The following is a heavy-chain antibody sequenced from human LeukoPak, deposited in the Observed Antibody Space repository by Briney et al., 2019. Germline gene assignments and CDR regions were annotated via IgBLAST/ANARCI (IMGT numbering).Heavy chain of an antibody. V-gene: IGHV1-69*13. J-gene: IGHJ5*02. D-gene: IGHD3-22*01. CDR1: GGTFSSYA. CDR3: TSPLTSYDSSGYS. CDR2: IIPIFGTA. Sequence: SVKVSCKASGGTFSSYAISWVRQAPGQGLEWMGGIIPIFGTANYAQKFQGRVTITADESTSTAYMELSSLRSEDTAVYYCTSPLTSYDSSGYSWGQGTLVTVSS.